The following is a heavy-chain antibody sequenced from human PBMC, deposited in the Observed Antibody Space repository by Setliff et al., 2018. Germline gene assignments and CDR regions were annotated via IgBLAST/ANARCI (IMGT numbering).Heavy chain of an antibody. CDR3: ARLLNGYNSYDYYYMDV. D-gene: IGHD5-12*01. CDR1: GYSFSNYW. Sequence: PGESLQISCKGSGYSFSNYWIGWVRQMPGKGLEWRGIVYPGDSDTRYSPSFEGQVTISADKSISTAYLQWSSLKASDSAMYYCARLLNGYNSYDYYYMDVWGKGTTVTVSS. V-gene: IGHV5-51*01. J-gene: IGHJ6*03. CDR2: VYPGDSDT.